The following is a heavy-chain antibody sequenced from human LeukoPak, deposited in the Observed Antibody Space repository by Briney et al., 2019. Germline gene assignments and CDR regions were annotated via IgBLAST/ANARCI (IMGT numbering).Heavy chain of an antibody. Sequence: SETLSLTCAVYGGSFSGYYWSWIRQPPGKGLEWIGEINHSGSTNYNPSLKSRVTISVDTSKNQFSLKLSSVTAADTAVYYCARHGDFWSGYPKNNWFDPWGQGTLVPSPQ. CDR2: INHSGST. CDR1: GGSFSGYY. J-gene: IGHJ5*02. V-gene: IGHV4-34*01. D-gene: IGHD3-3*01. CDR3: ARHGDFWSGYPKNNWFDP.